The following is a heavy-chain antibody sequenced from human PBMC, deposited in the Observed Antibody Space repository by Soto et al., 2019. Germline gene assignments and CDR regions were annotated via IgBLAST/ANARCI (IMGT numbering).Heavy chain of an antibody. D-gene: IGHD3-16*01. CDR1: GFTFSSYW. CDR2: ISSDGSST. CDR3: ARGWGNSYTYTLGY. V-gene: IGHV3-74*01. Sequence: EVQLVESGGGLVQPGGSLRLSCAASGFTFSSYWMHWVRQAPGKGLVWVSRISSDGSSTTYADSVKGRFTISRDSAKNTRYLQMNSLRAEDTAVYYCARGWGNSYTYTLGYWGQGTLVTVSS. J-gene: IGHJ4*02.